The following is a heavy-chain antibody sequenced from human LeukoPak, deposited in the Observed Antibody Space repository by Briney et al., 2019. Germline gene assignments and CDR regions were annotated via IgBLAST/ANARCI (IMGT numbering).Heavy chain of an antibody. CDR1: GLTVAGIH. CDR2: IYNGENT. CDR3: AGASQWLAFDY. Sequence: GGSLRLSCAASGLTVAGIHMTWVRQAPGKGLEWVSVIYNGENTNYADSVKGRFTISRDTSKNILYLLVNSLRAEDTAVYYCAGASQWLAFDYWGQGILVAVSS. D-gene: IGHD6-19*01. V-gene: IGHV3-66*01. J-gene: IGHJ4*02.